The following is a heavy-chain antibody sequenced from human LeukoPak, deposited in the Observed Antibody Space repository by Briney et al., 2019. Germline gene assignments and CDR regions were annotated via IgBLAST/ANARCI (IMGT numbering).Heavy chain of an antibody. CDR2: IKQDGSEK. D-gene: IGHD6-19*01. CDR3: ARPLAVAGTYFDY. J-gene: IGHJ4*02. CDR1: GFTFSSYW. Sequence: GGSLRLSCAASGFTFSSYWMSWVRQAPGKGLEWVANIKQDGSEKYYVDSVKGRFTISRDNAKNSLYLQMNSLRAEDTAVYYCARPLAVAGTYFDYWGQGTLVTVSS. V-gene: IGHV3-7*01.